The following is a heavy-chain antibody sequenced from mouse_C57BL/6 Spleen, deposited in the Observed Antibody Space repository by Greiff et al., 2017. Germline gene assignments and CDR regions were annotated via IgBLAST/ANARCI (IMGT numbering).Heavy chain of an antibody. J-gene: IGHJ3*01. CDR2: IYPGDGDT. Sequence: VQLQQSGAELVKPGASVKISCKASGYAFSSYWMNWVKQRPGKGLEWIGQIYPGDGDTNYNGKFKGKATLTADKSSSTAYMQLSSLTSEDSAVYFCTRSRAQATGFAYWGQGTLVTVSA. D-gene: IGHD3-2*02. CDR1: GYAFSSYW. CDR3: TRSRAQATGFAY. V-gene: IGHV1-80*01.